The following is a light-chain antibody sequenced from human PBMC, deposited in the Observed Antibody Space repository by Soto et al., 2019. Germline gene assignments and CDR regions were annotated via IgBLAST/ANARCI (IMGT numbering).Light chain of an antibody. CDR1: ESISNW. CDR2: KAS. CDR3: QQYNNYFT. Sequence: DIQMTQSPSTLSASMGDRVTITCRASESISNWLAWYQQKPGKAPKLLISKASTLETGVPSRFSGSGSGTEFTLTISSLQPDDFATYYCQQYNNYFTFGPGTKVDIK. J-gene: IGKJ3*01. V-gene: IGKV1-5*03.